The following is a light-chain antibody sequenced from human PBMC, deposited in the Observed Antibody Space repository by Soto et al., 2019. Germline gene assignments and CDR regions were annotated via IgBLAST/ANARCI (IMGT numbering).Light chain of an antibody. CDR2: RAS. J-gene: IGKJ1*01. CDR1: QSISTW. V-gene: IGKV1-5*03. CDR3: QHYNTYSPT. Sequence: IQMPQSPSPLSASVGARVTITCRASQSISTWLAWYQLKPGKAPKLLIYRASSLQSGVPSRFSGSGSGTEFTLTISSLQPDDFATYYCQHYNTYSPTFGQGTKVDIK.